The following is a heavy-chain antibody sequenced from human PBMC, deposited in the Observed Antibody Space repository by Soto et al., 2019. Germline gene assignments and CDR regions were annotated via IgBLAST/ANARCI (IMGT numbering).Heavy chain of an antibody. Sequence: ASVKVSCKASGYTFTTHAMHWVRQAPGQSLEWMGWINGGTGQTKHSQRFQGRVNITRDTSASTAYMELSSLRSEDTAVYYCARGKGMEENYYYYGLDIWGQGTTVPVSS. D-gene: IGHD1-1*01. CDR3: ARGKGMEENYYYYGLDI. V-gene: IGHV1-3*01. CDR1: GYTFTTHA. J-gene: IGHJ6*02. CDR2: INGGTGQT.